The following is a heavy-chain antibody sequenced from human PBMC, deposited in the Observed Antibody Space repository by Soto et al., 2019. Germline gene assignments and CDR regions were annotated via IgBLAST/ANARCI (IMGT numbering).Heavy chain of an antibody. D-gene: IGHD3-22*01. CDR3: ARKDKSGYFNWFDP. CDR1: GYRFTSYW. CDR2: IFPSDSDT. V-gene: IGHV5-51*01. Sequence: GESLKISCRTSGYRFTSYWIAWVRQMPGKGLEWMGIIFPSDSDTRYSPSFPGQVTISADRSTSTVFLQWASLKASETAVYFCARKDKSGYFNWFDPWGQGSLVTVSS. J-gene: IGHJ5*02.